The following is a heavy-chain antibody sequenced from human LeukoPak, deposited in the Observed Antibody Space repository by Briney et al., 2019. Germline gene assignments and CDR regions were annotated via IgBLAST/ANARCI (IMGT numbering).Heavy chain of an antibody. Sequence: SETLSLTCAVSGGSFSGYYWTWIRQPPGKGLEWIGEINHSGSADYSPSLSSRVTISLDMSENQFSLKLTSVTAADTAVYYCARGQGTVTTHWGQGTLVTVSS. V-gene: IGHV4-34*01. CDR1: GGSFSGYY. CDR3: ARGQGTVTTH. J-gene: IGHJ4*02. D-gene: IGHD4-17*01. CDR2: INHSGSA.